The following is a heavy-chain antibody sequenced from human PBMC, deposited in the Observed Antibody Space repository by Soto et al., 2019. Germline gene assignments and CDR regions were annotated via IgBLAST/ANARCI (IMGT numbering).Heavy chain of an antibody. J-gene: IGHJ5*02. CDR1: GYTLTSYD. CDR2: MNPNSGNT. V-gene: IGHV1-8*01. D-gene: IGHD3-3*01. Sequence: VSLKVDCKASGYTLTSYDVNWVLQANGQGLEWMGWMNPNSGNTGYAQKFQGRVTMTRNTSISTAYMELSSLRSEDTAVYYCARGRFLEWLNWFDPWGQGTLVTVPS. CDR3: ARGRFLEWLNWFDP.